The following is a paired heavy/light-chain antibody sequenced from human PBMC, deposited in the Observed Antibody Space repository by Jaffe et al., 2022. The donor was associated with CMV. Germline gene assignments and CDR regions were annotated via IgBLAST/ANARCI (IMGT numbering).Light chain of an antibody. CDR3: QQLNSYSWT. CDR1: QGIGSY. CDR2: AAS. J-gene: IGKJ1*01. V-gene: IGKV1-9*01. Sequence: DFQLTQSPSFLSASVGDRVTITCRASQGIGSYLAWYQQIPGKAPKLLIYAASTLQSGVPSRFSGSGSGTEFTLTISSLQPEDFATYYCQQLNSYSWTFGQGTKVEIK.
Heavy chain of an antibody. Sequence: EVQLVESGGGLVKPGGSLRLSCAASEFSFSNYYMNWVRQAPGKGLEWVSSISSSSSYIYYADSVKGRFTISRDNAKNSLFLQMNSLRAEDTAVYYCARGFHCGGDCFCFDYWGQGTLVTVSS. CDR3: ARGFHCGGDCFCFDY. J-gene: IGHJ4*02. D-gene: IGHD2-21*02. CDR1: EFSFSNYY. V-gene: IGHV3-21*02. CDR2: ISSSSSYI.